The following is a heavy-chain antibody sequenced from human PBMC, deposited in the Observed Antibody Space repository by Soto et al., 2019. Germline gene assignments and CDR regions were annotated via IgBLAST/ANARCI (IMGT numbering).Heavy chain of an antibody. J-gene: IGHJ4*02. CDR1: GFAFTSYW. V-gene: IGHV3-74*01. Sequence: PGGSLRLSCEASGFAFTSYWMHWVRQAPGKGLGWVAGVKSDGTTATYADSVRGRFTISRDNAKNTLYLQMNSLSAEDTAVYYCASLFASTDCPRRFDFWGQGTRDTVSS. D-gene: IGHD2-21*02. CDR3: ASLFASTDCPRRFDF. CDR2: VKSDGTTA.